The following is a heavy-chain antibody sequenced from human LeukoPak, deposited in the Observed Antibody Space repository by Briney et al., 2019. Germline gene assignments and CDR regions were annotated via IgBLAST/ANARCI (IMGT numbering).Heavy chain of an antibody. CDR3: ATPLYYYDSSGPYAFDI. J-gene: IGHJ3*02. CDR2: FDPEDGET. D-gene: IGHD3-22*01. CDR1: GGTFSSYA. V-gene: IGHV1-24*01. Sequence: EASVTVSCKASGGTFSSYAISWVRQAPGQGLEWMGGFDPEDGETIYAQKFQGRVTMTEDTSTDTAYMELSSLRSEDTAVYYCATPLYYYDSSGPYAFDIWGQGTMVTVSS.